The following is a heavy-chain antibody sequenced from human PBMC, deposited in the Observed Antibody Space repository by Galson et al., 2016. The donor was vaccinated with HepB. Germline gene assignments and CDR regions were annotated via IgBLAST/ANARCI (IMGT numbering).Heavy chain of an antibody. J-gene: IGHJ5*02. V-gene: IGHV3-48*02. CDR1: GFTSSHYS. CDR3: ARVSYITMMVVVVDP. Sequence: SLRLSCAASGFTSSHYSMIWVRQAPGKGLEWISYISGTSPTIYYADSVRGRFTVSGDNAKNSLYLQMNSLRDEDTAVYYCARVSYITMMVVVVDPWGQGTLVTVSS. D-gene: IGHD3-22*01. CDR2: ISGTSPTI.